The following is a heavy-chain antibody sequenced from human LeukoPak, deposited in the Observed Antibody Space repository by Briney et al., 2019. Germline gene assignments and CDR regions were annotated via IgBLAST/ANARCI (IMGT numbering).Heavy chain of an antibody. D-gene: IGHD3-22*01. CDR1: GFTFSSYE. CDR2: IGTSDSST. J-gene: IGHJ3*02. Sequence: GGSLRLSCAASGFTFSSYEMNWVRQAPGKGLEWVSYIGTSDSSTYYADSVKGRFTISRDNAKNSLYLQMNSLRVEDTAVYYCARYGDSSVYYSADAFDIWGQGTVVTVSS. CDR3: ARYGDSSVYYSADAFDI. V-gene: IGHV3-48*03.